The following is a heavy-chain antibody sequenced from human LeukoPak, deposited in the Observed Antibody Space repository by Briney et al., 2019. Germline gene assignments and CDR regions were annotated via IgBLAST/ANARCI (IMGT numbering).Heavy chain of an antibody. V-gene: IGHV4-39*01. CDR1: GGSISSSSYY. J-gene: IGHJ5*02. CDR3: ARGPGDCSSTSCRRKRNWFDP. D-gene: IGHD2-2*01. Sequence: TSETLSLTCTVSGGSISSSSYYWGWIRQPPGKGLEWIGSIYYSGSTYYNPSLKSRVTISVDTSKNQFSLKLSSVTAADTAVYYCARGPGDCSSTSCRRKRNWFDPWGQGTLVTVSS. CDR2: IYYSGST.